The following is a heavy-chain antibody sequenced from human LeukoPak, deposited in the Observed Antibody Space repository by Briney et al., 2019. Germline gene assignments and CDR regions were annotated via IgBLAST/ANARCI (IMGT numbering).Heavy chain of an antibody. Sequence: GGSLRLSCVASGFPFSSYWMTWVRQAPGKGLEWVANIKQDGSKKSYVDSVKGRFTISRDNSKNTLYLQMNSLRAEDTAVYYCAKDLSRCGGDCYDAFDIWGQGTMVTVSS. CDR1: GFPFSSYW. J-gene: IGHJ3*02. V-gene: IGHV3-7*03. CDR2: IKQDGSKK. D-gene: IGHD2-21*02. CDR3: AKDLSRCGGDCYDAFDI.